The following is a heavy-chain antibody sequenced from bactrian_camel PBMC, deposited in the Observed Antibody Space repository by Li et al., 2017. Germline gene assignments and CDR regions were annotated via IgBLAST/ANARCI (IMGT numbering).Heavy chain of an antibody. V-gene: IGHV3S57*01. D-gene: IGHD3*01. CDR1: SRTYTNYC. Sequence: HVQLVESGGGTVQTGGSLKLSCAHSSRTYTNYCMGWFRQSPGKEREAVAQIDNDGSTTYAASVKGRFTISRDNDKNTLCLEMSELKTEDTAVYYCDTTRYPAAVIGNKINPRALGTQVTVS. J-gene: IGHJ4*01. CDR2: IDNDGST.